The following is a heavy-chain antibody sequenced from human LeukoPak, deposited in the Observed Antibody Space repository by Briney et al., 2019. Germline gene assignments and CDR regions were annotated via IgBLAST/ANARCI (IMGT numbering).Heavy chain of an antibody. V-gene: IGHV4-31*03. D-gene: IGHD3-10*01. CDR3: ARALYGSGSYYKAHWFDP. J-gene: IGHJ5*02. CDR1: GGSISSGGYY. Sequence: SQTLSLTCTVSGGSISSGGYYWSWIRQHPGKGLEWIGYIYYSGSTYYNPSLKSRVTISVDTSKNQFSLKLSSVTAADTAVYYCARALYGSGSYYKAHWFDPWGQGTLVTVSS. CDR2: IYYSGST.